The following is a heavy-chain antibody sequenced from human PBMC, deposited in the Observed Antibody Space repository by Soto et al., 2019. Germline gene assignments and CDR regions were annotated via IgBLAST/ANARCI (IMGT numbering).Heavy chain of an antibody. J-gene: IGHJ3*01. CDR1: GFSFSSYW. V-gene: IGHV3-74*01. Sequence: EVQLVESGGGLVQPRGSLRLSCADSGFSFSSYWMHWVRQGPGKGLVWVARINTDGSSTNYADSVKGRFTISRDNAKNTLYLQMNSLRAEDTAVYYCARSPGGYYIDWGQGTMVTVSS. CDR2: INTDGSST. D-gene: IGHD3-9*01. CDR3: ARSPGGYYID.